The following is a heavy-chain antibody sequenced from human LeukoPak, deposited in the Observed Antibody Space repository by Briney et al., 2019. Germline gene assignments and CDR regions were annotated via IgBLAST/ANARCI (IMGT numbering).Heavy chain of an antibody. J-gene: IGHJ4*02. Sequence: SETLSLTCAVYGGSFSGYYWSWIRQPPGKGLEWIGEVNHSRSTSYNPSLKSRVTISVDTSKNQFSLKLSSVTAADTAVYYCASSPTRGAVAGKGDYWGQGTLATVSS. V-gene: IGHV4-34*01. CDR3: ASSPTRGAVAGKGDY. D-gene: IGHD6-19*01. CDR1: GGSFSGYY. CDR2: VNHSRST.